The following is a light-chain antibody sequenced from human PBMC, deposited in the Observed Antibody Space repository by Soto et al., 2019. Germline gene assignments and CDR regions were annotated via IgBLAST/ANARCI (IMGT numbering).Light chain of an antibody. CDR2: GAS. Sequence: EIVMTQSPATLSVSPGERATLSCRASQSVSSNLAWYQQKPGHAPRLLIYGASTRATGIPARFSGSGSGTEFTLTISSLQSEDFAVYYCQQYNNWPPLTFGGGNKVEIK. J-gene: IGKJ4*01. V-gene: IGKV3-15*01. CDR1: QSVSSN. CDR3: QQYNNWPPLT.